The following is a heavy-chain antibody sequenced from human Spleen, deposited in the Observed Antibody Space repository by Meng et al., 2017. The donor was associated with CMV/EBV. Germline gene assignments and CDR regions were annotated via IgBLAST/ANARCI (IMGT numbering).Heavy chain of an antibody. Sequence: ASVKVSCKASAYTFTSSAISWVRQAPGQGLEWMGIINPTGGSTTYAQKFQGRVTMTRDTSTSTVYMELSSLTSEDTAVYYCARDATYEVVYWGQGTLVTVSS. V-gene: IGHV1-46*01. CDR1: AYTFTSSA. CDR3: ARDATYEVVY. J-gene: IGHJ4*02. CDR2: INPTGGST. D-gene: IGHD3-22*01.